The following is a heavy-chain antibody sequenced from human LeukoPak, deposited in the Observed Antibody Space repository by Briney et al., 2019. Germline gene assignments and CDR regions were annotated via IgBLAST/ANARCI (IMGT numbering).Heavy chain of an antibody. D-gene: IGHD7-27*01. Sequence: ASAKVSCKASGYTFTGYYMHWVRQAPGQGLEWLGWISGYNGNTNYAQKLQGRVTMTTDTSTNTAYMELRNLRSDDTAVYYCARGRLGGDYYYYGMDVWGQGTTVTIS. CDR2: ISGYNGNT. J-gene: IGHJ6*02. V-gene: IGHV1-18*04. CDR1: GYTFTGYY. CDR3: ARGRLGGDYYYYGMDV.